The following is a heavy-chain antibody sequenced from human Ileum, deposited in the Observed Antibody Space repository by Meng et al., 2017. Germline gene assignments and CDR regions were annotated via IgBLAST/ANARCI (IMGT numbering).Heavy chain of an antibody. CDR3: ARFSLGGCTGGRCFLSFYYYGMDV. D-gene: IGHD2-15*01. V-gene: IGHV5-51*01. CDR2: IFPGESRI. J-gene: IGHJ6*02. CDR1: GYSFSDYW. Sequence: KVSCKGSGYSFSDYWIGWVRQMPGKGLEWIGMIFPGESRIQYSPSFQGQVTISADKSFNTAFLQWGSLRASDTAIYYCARFSLGGCTGGRCFLSFYYYGMDVWGQGTTVTVSS.